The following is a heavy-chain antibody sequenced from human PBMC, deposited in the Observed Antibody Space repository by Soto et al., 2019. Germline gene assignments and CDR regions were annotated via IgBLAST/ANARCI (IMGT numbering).Heavy chain of an antibody. CDR2: IFYSGST. CDR3: VRHVTARAGFDP. J-gene: IGHJ5*02. Sequence: PSETLSLTCTVSGGSMTNYYWSWIRQPPGKGLEWIGYIFYSGSTMYNPSLRSRFSISVDTSKNQISLRVRSVTAADTAVYYCVRHVTARAGFDPWGPGTLVTVSS. CDR1: GGSMTNYY. V-gene: IGHV4-59*08.